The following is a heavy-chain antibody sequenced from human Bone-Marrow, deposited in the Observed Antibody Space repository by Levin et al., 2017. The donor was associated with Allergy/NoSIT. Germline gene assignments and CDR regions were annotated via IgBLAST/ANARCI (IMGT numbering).Heavy chain of an antibody. V-gene: IGHV3-30*03. CDR1: GFTFSQYA. J-gene: IGHJ2*01. CDR2: ISFDGKNG. Sequence: HGESLKISCAASGFTFSQYAIHWIRQGPGKGLEWVAVISFDGKNGEYAESVKGRFIVSRDNSKNTLSLQMNSLRHEDMGTYHCARESEYYGSGSALWHFDLWGRGTQLSVSS. D-gene: IGHD3-10*01. CDR3: ARESEYYGSGSALWHFDL.